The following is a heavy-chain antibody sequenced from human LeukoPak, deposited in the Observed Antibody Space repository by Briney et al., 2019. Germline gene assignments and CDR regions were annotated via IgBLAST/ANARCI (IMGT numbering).Heavy chain of an antibody. J-gene: IGHJ4*02. D-gene: IGHD3-10*01. V-gene: IGHV3-7*03. Sequence: GGSLRLSCAASGFTFSSYWMTWVRQAPGKGLEWVANIKQDGSEKSYVDSVKGRFTISRDNVKKSLYLQMNSLRAEDTAVYFCERGKYYYASGSDPLFDYWGQGTLVTVSS. CDR3: ERGKYYYASGSDPLFDY. CDR2: IKQDGSEK. CDR1: GFTFSSYW.